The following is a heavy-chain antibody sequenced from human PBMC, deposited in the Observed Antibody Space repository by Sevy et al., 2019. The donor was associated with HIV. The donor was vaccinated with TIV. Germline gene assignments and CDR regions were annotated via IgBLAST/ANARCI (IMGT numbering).Heavy chain of an antibody. D-gene: IGHD3-3*02. CDR3: ARDRIFAVGFNGMDV. CDR1: GGSVSSGGHY. Sequence: SETLSLTCTVSGGSVSSGGHYWGWVRQPPGKGLEWIGYIHYSGNTNYNPSLKSRVIISVDTSKEQFSLKLSSVTAADTAVYYCARDRIFAVGFNGMDVWGQWTTVTVSS. CDR2: IHYSGNT. V-gene: IGHV4-61*08. J-gene: IGHJ6*02.